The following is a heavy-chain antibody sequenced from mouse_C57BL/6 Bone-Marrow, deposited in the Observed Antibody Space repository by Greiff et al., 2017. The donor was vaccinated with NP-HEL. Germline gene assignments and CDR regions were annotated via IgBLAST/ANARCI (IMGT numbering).Heavy chain of an antibody. V-gene: IGHV5-9-1*02. J-gene: IGHJ1*03. CDR1: GFTFSSYA. CDR2: ISSGGDYI. D-gene: IGHD1-1*01. Sequence: EVKLMESGEGLVKPGGSLKLSCAASGFTFSSYAMSWVRQTPEKRLEWVAYISSGGDYIYYADTVKGRFTISRDNARNTLYLQMSSLKSEDTAMYYCTRDPYYYGSYWYFDVWGTGTTVTVSS. CDR3: TRDPYYYGSYWYFDV.